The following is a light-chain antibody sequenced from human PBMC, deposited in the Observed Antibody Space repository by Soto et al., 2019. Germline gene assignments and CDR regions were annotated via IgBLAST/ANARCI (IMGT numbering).Light chain of an antibody. CDR3: ATWDDTLNGWV. V-gene: IGLV1-44*01. CDR1: SSNIGSNT. Sequence: QSVLTQPPSASGTPGQSITISCSGGSSNIGSNTVNWYQQIPGTAPKLLIYTNFRRPSGVPDRFSGSKSVTSASLPISGLQSEDEAHYYCATWDDTLNGWVFGGGTKLTVL. J-gene: IGLJ3*02. CDR2: TNF.